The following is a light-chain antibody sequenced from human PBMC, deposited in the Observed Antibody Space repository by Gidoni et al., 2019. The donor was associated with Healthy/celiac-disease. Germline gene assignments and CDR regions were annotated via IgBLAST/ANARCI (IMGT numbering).Light chain of an antibody. CDR1: SSNIGSNT. Sequence: QSVLTQPPSASGTPGQRVTISCSGSSSNIGSNTVNWYQQLPGTAPKRLIYSNNQRHSGVPDRFSGSKSGTSASLAISGLQSEDEADYYCAAWDDSLNGWVFGGGTKLTVL. CDR3: AAWDDSLNGWV. J-gene: IGLJ3*02. V-gene: IGLV1-44*01. CDR2: SNN.